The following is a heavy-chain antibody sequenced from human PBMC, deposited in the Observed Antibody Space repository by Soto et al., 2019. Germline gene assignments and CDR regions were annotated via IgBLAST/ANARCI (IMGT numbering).Heavy chain of an antibody. D-gene: IGHD3-3*01. J-gene: IGHJ4*02. CDR3: AGITKLAFDS. CDR1: GGSVRSGTYY. V-gene: IGHV4-61*01. Sequence: PSETLSLTCTVSGGSVRSGTYYWSWIRQPPGKGLEWIGYIYYSGSTNYNPSLNSRVTISVDTSKNQFSLKLSSVTAADTAVYYCAGITKLAFDSWGQGALVTVSS. CDR2: IYYSGST.